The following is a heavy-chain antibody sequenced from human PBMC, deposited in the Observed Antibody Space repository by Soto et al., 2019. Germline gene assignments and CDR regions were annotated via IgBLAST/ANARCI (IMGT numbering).Heavy chain of an antibody. J-gene: IGHJ4*02. V-gene: IGHV4-59*01. CDR1: GGSISSYY. Sequence: QVQLQESGPGLVKPSETLSLTCTVSGGSISSYYWSWIRQPPGKGLEWIGYIYYSGSTNYNPSLKSRVTISVDTSKNQFSLKLSSVTAADTAVYYCARGGGQYGPTLPIDYWGQGTLVTVSS. D-gene: IGHD3-10*01. CDR2: IYYSGST. CDR3: ARGGGQYGPTLPIDY.